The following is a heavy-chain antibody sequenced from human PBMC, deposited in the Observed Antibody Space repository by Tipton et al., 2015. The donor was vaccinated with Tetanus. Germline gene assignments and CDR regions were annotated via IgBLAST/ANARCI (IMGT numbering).Heavy chain of an antibody. J-gene: IGHJ4*02. CDR3: ARGFGSSFFFFDY. D-gene: IGHD6-13*01. CDR1: GDSISIFY. V-gene: IGHV4-59*01. CDR2: VYGSGCT. Sequence: TLSLTCTVSGDSISIFYWTWIRQPPGKGLEWIGYVYGSGCTNYNPSLESRVTMSIDTSRNQFSLKLTSVTAADTAFYYCARGFGSSFFFFDYWGQGILVTVSS.